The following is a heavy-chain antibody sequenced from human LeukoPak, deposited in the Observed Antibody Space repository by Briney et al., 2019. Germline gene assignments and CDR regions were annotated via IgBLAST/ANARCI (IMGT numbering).Heavy chain of an antibody. CDR1: GFTFSSYA. CDR3: ARSRVVNDAFDI. J-gene: IGHJ3*02. CDR2: IYSNGVT. V-gene: IGHV3-66*01. D-gene: IGHD3-3*01. Sequence: HPGGSLRLSCAASGFTFSSYAMSWVRQAPGKGLEWVSLIYSNGVTNYADSVKGRFTISRDSSKNTLYLQMNSVRAEDTAVYYCARSRVVNDAFDIWGQGTMVTVSS.